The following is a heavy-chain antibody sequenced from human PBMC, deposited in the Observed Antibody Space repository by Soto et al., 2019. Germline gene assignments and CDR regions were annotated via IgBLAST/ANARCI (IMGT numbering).Heavy chain of an antibody. CDR3: ARTTPQDGHWYFDL. CDR1: GFTFSSYW. J-gene: IGHJ2*01. V-gene: IGHV3-74*01. D-gene: IGHD1-1*01. Sequence: EVQLVESGGGLVQPGGSLRLSCAASGFTFSSYWMYWVRQAPGKGLVWVSRITSDGTSTTYADSMKGRFTISRDNVKNTLYLQMDSLRGEDTAVYYCARTTPQDGHWYFDLWGRGTLVTVSS. CDR2: ITSDGTST.